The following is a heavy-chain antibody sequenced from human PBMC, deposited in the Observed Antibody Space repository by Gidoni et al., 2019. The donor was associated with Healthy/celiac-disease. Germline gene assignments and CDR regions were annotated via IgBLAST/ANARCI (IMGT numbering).Heavy chain of an antibody. J-gene: IGHJ3*02. D-gene: IGHD4-17*01. CDR3: ARDHLQPATVTTTHAFDI. CDR1: GYTFTGYY. V-gene: IGHV1-2*06. CDR2: INPNSGGT. Sequence: QVQLVQSGAEVKKPGASVKVSCKASGYTFTGYYMHWVRQAPGQGLEWMGRINPNSGGTNYAQKFQGRVTMTRDTSISTAYMELSRLRSDDTAVYYCARDHLQPATVTTTHAFDIWGQGTMVTVSS.